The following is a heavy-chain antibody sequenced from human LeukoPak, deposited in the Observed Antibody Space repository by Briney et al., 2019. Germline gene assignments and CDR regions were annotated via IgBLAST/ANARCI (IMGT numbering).Heavy chain of an antibody. CDR2: IRSDGTNK. CDR1: GFTFSNHG. D-gene: IGHD3-22*01. Sequence: GGSLRLSCAASGFTFSNHGMHWVRQAPGKGLEWVAFIRSDGTNKYYVDSVKGRFTISRDNSKNSLYLQMNTLSAEDTAIYYCVASGYVHWGQGTLVTVSS. CDR3: VASGYVH. J-gene: IGHJ4*02. V-gene: IGHV3-30*02.